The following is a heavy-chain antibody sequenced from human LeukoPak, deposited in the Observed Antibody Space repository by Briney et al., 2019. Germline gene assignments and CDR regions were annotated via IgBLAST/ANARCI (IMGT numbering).Heavy chain of an antibody. D-gene: IGHD4-17*01. CDR3: TRDSGLTTVTTYWDY. V-gene: IGHV3-11*01. CDR1: GFTVSSNY. CDR2: ISGSGSTI. J-gene: IGHJ4*02. Sequence: PGGSLRLSCAASGFTVSSNYMSWVRQAPGKGLEWVSYISGSGSTIYYADSVKGRFTISRDNAKNSLYLQMNSLRAEDTAVYYCTRDSGLTTVTTYWDYWGQGTLVTVSS.